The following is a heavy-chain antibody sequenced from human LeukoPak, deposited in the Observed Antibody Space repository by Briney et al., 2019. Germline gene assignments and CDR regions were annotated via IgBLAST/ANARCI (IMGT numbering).Heavy chain of an antibody. CDR3: ATGAVAGRGFDY. D-gene: IGHD6-19*01. J-gene: IGHJ4*02. V-gene: IGHV1-69*06. CDR2: IIPIFGRA. CDR1: GDTISAYS. Sequence: ASVKVSCKAAGDTISAYSLNWVRQAPGQGLEWMGGIIPIFGRAYYAQNFQGRVTITADKSTSTAYMELSSLGSEDTAIYYCATGAVAGRGFDYWGQGTLVTVSS.